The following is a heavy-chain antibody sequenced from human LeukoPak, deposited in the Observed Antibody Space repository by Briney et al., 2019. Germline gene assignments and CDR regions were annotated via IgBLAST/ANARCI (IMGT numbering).Heavy chain of an antibody. CDR1: GYTFTSYW. CDR2: IHAGDSDT. J-gene: IGHJ6*04. Sequence: GESLKISCKGSGYTFTSYWIGWVRQMPGKGLEWMGIIHAGDSDTRYSPSFQGQVTISADKSISTAYLQWSSLKASDTAMYYCARCGSGWSRVYFYGMDVWGKGTTVTVSS. D-gene: IGHD6-19*01. V-gene: IGHV5-51*01. CDR3: ARCGSGWSRVYFYGMDV.